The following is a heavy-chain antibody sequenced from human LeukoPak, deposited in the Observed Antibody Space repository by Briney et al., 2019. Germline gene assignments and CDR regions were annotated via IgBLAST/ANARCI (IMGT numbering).Heavy chain of an antibody. Sequence: SETLSLTCNVSGGSTSSYYWSWIRQPPGKGLEWIGYIYYSGSTNYNPSLKSRVTISVDTSKNQFSLKLSSVTAADTAVYYCARGGASSSLMRFDPWGQGTLVTVSS. V-gene: IGHV4-59*01. CDR2: IYYSGST. J-gene: IGHJ5*02. D-gene: IGHD6-13*01. CDR1: GGSTSSYY. CDR3: ARGGASSSLMRFDP.